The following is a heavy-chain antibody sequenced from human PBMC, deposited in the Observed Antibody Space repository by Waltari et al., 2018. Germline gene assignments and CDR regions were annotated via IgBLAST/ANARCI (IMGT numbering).Heavy chain of an antibody. CDR2: IYTSGST. V-gene: IGHV4-4*07. D-gene: IGHD5-18*01. CDR3: ARDTALENAFDI. J-gene: IGHJ3*02. Sequence: QVQLQESGPGLVKPSETLYLTCTVPGGSISRYYWSWIRQPAGKGLEWIGRIYTSGSTNYNPSLKSRVTMSVDTSKNQFSLKLSSVTAADTAVYYCARDTALENAFDIWGQGTMVTVSS. CDR1: GGSISRYY.